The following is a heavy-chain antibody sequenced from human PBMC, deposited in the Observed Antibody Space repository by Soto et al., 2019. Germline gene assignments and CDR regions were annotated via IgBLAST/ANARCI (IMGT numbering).Heavy chain of an antibody. V-gene: IGHV1-69*04. CDR1: GGTFSSYT. J-gene: IGHJ6*02. Sequence: SVKVSCKASGGTFSSYTISWVRQAPGQGLEWMGRIIPILGIANYAQKFQGRVTITADKSTSTAYMELSSLRSEDTAVYYCAREGQAPYYYYGMDVWGQGTAVTVSS. CDR3: AREGQAPYYYYGMDV. CDR2: IIPILGIA.